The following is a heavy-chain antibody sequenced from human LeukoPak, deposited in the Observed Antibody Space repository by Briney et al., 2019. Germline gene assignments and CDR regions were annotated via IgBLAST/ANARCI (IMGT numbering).Heavy chain of an antibody. D-gene: IGHD3-3*01. CDR3: ARTDYDGHVGDWNFDL. CDR2: IYFGGGT. V-gene: IGHV4-39*07. CDR1: GDSISTSTYY. J-gene: IGHJ2*01. Sequence: SETLSLTCTVSGDSISTSTYYWGWIRQPPGKGLEWIGSIYFGGGTYYNPSLKSRVTVSIDASKNQFSLRLSSVTAADTAVYYCARTDYDGHVGDWNFDLWGRGTLVAVSS.